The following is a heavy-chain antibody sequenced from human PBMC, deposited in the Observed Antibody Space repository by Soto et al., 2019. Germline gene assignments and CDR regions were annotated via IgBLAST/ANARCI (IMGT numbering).Heavy chain of an antibody. Sequence: GGSLRLSCAASGFTFSSYSMNWVRQAPGKGLEWVSSISSSSSYIYYADSVKGRFTISRDNAKNSLYLQMNSLRAEDTAVYYCARLGITFGGVIVIGAFDIWGQGTMVTVSS. CDR1: GFTFSSYS. V-gene: IGHV3-21*01. CDR3: ARLGITFGGVIVIGAFDI. CDR2: ISSSSSYI. J-gene: IGHJ3*02. D-gene: IGHD3-16*02.